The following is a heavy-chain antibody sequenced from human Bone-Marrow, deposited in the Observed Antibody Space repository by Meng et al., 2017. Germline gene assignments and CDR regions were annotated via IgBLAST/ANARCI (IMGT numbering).Heavy chain of an antibody. Sequence: QGQVQQGGAGLLKPSVTLSLTCAVYGGSFSGYYWSWIRQPPGKGLEWIGEINHSGSTNYNPSLKSRVTISVDTSKNQFSLKLSSVTAADTAVYYCARVGVVVITPNWFDPWGQGTLVTVSS. J-gene: IGHJ5*02. D-gene: IGHD3-22*01. CDR2: INHSGST. CDR3: ARVGVVVITPNWFDP. CDR1: GGSFSGYY. V-gene: IGHV4-34*01.